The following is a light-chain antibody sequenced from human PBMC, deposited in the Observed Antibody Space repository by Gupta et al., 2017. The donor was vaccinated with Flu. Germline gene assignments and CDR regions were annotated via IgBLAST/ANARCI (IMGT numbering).Light chain of an antibody. CDR3: SSYTSSSTWV. CDR1: SSDVGGYNY. Sequence: ALTQPASVSGSPGQSITISCTGTSSDVGGYNYVSWYQQHPGKAPKLIIYEVSNRPSGVSNRFSGSKSGNTASLTISGLQAEDEADYYCSSYTSSSTWVFGGGTKLTVL. J-gene: IGLJ3*02. CDR2: EVS. V-gene: IGLV2-14*01.